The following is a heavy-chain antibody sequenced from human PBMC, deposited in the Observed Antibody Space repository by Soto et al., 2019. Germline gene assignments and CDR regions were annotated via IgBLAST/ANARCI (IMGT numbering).Heavy chain of an antibody. CDR2: ISYDGSNK. J-gene: IGHJ2*01. D-gene: IGHD3-22*01. CDR3: ARSCNYYYYSSGGPHWYFDL. Sequence: QVQLVESGGGVVQPGRSLRLSCAASGFTFSSYAMHWVRQAPGKGLEWVAVISYDGSNKYYADSVKGRFTISRDNSKNTLYLQMNSLRAEDTAVYYCARSCNYYYYSSGGPHWYFDLWGRGTLVTVSS. V-gene: IGHV3-30-3*01. CDR1: GFTFSSYA.